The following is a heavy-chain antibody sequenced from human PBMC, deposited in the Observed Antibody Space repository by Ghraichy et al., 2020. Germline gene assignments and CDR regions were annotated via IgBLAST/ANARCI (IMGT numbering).Heavy chain of an antibody. Sequence: ESLNISCTVSGGSISSYYWSWIRQPPGKGLEWIGYIYYSGSTNYNPSLKSRVTISVDTSKNQFSLKLSSVTAADTAVYYCARGLYSSGYYYDYYYYYYMDVWGKGTTVTVSS. J-gene: IGHJ6*03. CDR1: GGSISSYY. D-gene: IGHD3-22*01. V-gene: IGHV4-59*01. CDR2: IYYSGST. CDR3: ARGLYSSGYYYDYYYYYYMDV.